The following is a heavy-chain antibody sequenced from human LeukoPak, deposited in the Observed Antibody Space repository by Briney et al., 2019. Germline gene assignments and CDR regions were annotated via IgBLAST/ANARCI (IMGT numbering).Heavy chain of an antibody. V-gene: IGHV3-53*01. Sequence: PGGSLRLSCAASGFTVSSNYMSWVRQAPGKGLEWVSVMYSGGSTYYADSVKGRFTISRDNSKNTLYLQMNSLRAEDTAVYYCARDYGSGLLDYWGQGTLVTVSS. CDR1: GFTVSSNY. CDR3: ARDYGSGLLDY. D-gene: IGHD3-10*01. J-gene: IGHJ4*02. CDR2: MYSGGST.